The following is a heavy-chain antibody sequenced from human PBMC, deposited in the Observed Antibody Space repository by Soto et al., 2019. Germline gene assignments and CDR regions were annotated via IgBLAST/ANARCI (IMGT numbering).Heavy chain of an antibody. Sequence: PGGSLRLSCAASEFSVTTNFLTWVRQAPGEGLEWASITHPSGVTYYADSVRGRFTVSRDNAKNSVYLQMDSLRVEDTAVYYCAREGALKPFSSWGQGALVTVSS. CDR2: THPSGVT. V-gene: IGHV3-53*01. J-gene: IGHJ5*02. CDR3: AREGALKPFSS. CDR1: EFSVTTNF.